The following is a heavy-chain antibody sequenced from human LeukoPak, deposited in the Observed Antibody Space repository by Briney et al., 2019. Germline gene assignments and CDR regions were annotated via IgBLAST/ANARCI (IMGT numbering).Heavy chain of an antibody. D-gene: IGHD2-15*01. CDR2: MNPNSGNT. J-gene: IGHJ3*02. V-gene: IGHV1-8*01. CDR3: ARGGEYCSGGNCSDAFDI. Sequence: ASVKASCKASGYTFTNYDINWVRQATGQGLEWMGWMNPNSGNTGYAQKFQGSITMTRNTSISTAYMELSSLRSEDTAVYFCARGGEYCSGGNCSDAFDIWGQGTMVTVSS. CDR1: GYTFTNYD.